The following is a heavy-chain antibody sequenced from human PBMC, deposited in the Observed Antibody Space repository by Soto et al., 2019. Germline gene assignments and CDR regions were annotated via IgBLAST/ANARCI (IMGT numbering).Heavy chain of an antibody. J-gene: IGHJ4*01. V-gene: IGHV3-33*01. CDR1: GFIFSSFG. Sequence: GGSLRLSCAASGFIFSSFGMHWVRQAPGKGLEWVAHIWYDGSNTYYADSVKGRFTISRDNSRNTLYLKMNSLRAEDTAVHHCVRDHLGSGGQFDYWRPGTPATVSA. CDR3: VRDHLGSGGQFDY. D-gene: IGHD7-27*01. CDR2: IWYDGSNT.